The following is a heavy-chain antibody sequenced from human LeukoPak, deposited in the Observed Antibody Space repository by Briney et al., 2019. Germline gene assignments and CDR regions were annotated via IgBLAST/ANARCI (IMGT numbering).Heavy chain of an antibody. D-gene: IGHD1-26*01. Sequence: PGGSLRLSCAASGFTFSTYWMTWVRQAPGTGLELVANIKEDGSEKYYVDSVKGRFTISRDNAKNSLYLQTKSLRAEDTAVYYCVYGGSYYVAWGQGTLVTVSS. CDR2: IKEDGSEK. CDR1: GFTFSTYW. V-gene: IGHV3-7*01. J-gene: IGHJ5*02. CDR3: VYGGSYYVA.